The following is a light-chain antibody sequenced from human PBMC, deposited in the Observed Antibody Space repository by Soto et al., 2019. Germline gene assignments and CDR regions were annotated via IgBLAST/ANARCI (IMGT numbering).Light chain of an antibody. V-gene: IGKV3-20*01. CDR3: QQYGGSMT. CDR1: QSVSSSY. J-gene: IGKJ1*01. CDR2: GAP. Sequence: VLSQSPGTLSLSPGEISSVSCRASQSVSSSYLAWYQQKPGPAPRLLIYGAPSRDTGIPDRFSGSGSGTDFPLTISRLEPEDFAVYYCQQYGGSMTFGQGTKVDI.